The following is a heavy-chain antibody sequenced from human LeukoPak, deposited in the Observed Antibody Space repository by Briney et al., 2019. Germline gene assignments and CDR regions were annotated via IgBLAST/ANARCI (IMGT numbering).Heavy chain of an antibody. Sequence: GASVTVSCKASGGTFSSYAISWVRQAPGQGLEWMGGIIPIFGTANYEQKFQGRVTITADESTSKASMELSSLRSEDTAVYYCASRTPDSSDWYYHWGQGTLVTVSS. CDR3: ASRTPDSSDWYYH. D-gene: IGHD6-19*01. J-gene: IGHJ5*02. V-gene: IGHV1-69*13. CDR1: GGTFSSYA. CDR2: IIPIFGTA.